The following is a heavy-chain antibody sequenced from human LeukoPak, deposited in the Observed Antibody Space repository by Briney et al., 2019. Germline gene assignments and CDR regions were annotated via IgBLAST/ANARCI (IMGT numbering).Heavy chain of an antibody. Sequence: GGSLRLSCAASGFTFDDYGMSWVRQAPGKGLEWVSGINWNGGSTGYADSVKGRFTISRDNSKNTLYLQMNSLRAEDAAVYYCAKDRCSGGSCYSSIDYWGQGTLVTVSS. D-gene: IGHD2-15*01. CDR1: GFTFDDYG. V-gene: IGHV3-20*04. CDR2: INWNGGST. CDR3: AKDRCSGGSCYSSIDY. J-gene: IGHJ4*02.